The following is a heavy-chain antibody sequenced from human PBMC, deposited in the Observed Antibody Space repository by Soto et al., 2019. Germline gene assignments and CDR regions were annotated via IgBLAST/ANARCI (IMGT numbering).Heavy chain of an antibody. V-gene: IGHV3-23*01. CDR3: AKDTSSSGPYGMDV. Sequence: GGSLRLSCAASGFTFSSYAMSWVRQAPGKGLEWVSAISGSGGSTYYADSVKGRFTISRDNSKDTLYLQMNSLRAEDTAVYYCAKDTSSSGPYGMDVWGQGTTVTVSS. J-gene: IGHJ6*02. CDR1: GFTFSSYA. D-gene: IGHD6-19*01. CDR2: ISGSGGST.